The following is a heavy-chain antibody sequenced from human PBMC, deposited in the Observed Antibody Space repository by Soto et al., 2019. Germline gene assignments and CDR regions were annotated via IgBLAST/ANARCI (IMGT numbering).Heavy chain of an antibody. V-gene: IGHV1-69*06. J-gene: IGHJ3*02. CDR2: IIPIFGTA. Sequence: GSSVKASCKASGGTCSSYAISWVLQAPGQGLEWMGGIIPIFGTANYAQKFQGRVTITADKSTSTAYMELSSLRSEDTAVYYCASATMNGAFDIWGQGTMVTVSS. CDR3: ASATMNGAFDI. CDR1: GGTCSSYA. D-gene: IGHD3-22*01.